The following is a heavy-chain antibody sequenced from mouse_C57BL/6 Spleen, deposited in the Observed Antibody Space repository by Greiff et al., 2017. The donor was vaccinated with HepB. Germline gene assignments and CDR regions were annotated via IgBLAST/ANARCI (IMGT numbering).Heavy chain of an antibody. CDR2: INYDGSST. D-gene: IGHD2-1*01. CDR3: ARGEDYYGNYAMDY. V-gene: IGHV5-16*01. Sequence: EVQVVESEGGLVQPGSSMKLSCTASGFTFSDYYMAWVRQVPEKGLEWVANINYDGSSTYYLDSLKSRFIISRDNAKNILYLQMSSLKSEDTATYYCARGEDYYGNYAMDYWGQGTSVTVSS. J-gene: IGHJ4*01. CDR1: GFTFSDYY.